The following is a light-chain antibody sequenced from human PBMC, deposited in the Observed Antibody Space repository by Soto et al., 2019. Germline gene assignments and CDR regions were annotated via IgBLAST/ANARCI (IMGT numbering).Light chain of an antibody. CDR1: QSISNW. J-gene: IGKJ2*01. Sequence: DIQMTQSPSTLSASVGDRVTITCRASQSISNWLAWYQQKPGKAPNVLIYQASSLESGVSLRFSGSGSGTEFTLTISSLQPDDSATYYCQQYESYPYTFGQGTKLEIK. CDR2: QAS. V-gene: IGKV1-5*03. CDR3: QQYESYPYT.